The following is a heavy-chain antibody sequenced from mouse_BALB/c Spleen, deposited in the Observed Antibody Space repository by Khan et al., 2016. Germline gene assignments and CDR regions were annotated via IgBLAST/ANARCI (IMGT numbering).Heavy chain of an antibody. CDR2: IVPRSDYT. J-gene: IGHJ2*01. V-gene: IGHV1-4*01. CDR3: AKEWWLLGSFPY. CDR1: GYTFTSYT. D-gene: IGHD2-3*01. Sequence: QVQLQQSGAELARPGASVKMSCKASGYTFTSYTMFWVKQRPGQGLEWIGYIVPRSDYTDYNQKFKDKATLTADKSSTTAYMQLNSLTSADSAVYSCAKEWWLLGSFPYWGQGTTLTVSA.